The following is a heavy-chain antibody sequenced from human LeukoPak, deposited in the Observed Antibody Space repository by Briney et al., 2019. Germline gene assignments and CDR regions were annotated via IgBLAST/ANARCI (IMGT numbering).Heavy chain of an antibody. J-gene: IGHJ4*02. Sequence: PGRSLRLSCAASGFTFSSYAMSWVRQAPGKGLEWVSAISGSGGSTYYADSVKGRFTISRDNSKNTLYLQMNSLRAEDTAVYYCAKDHSVSPDYFDHWGQGTLVTVSS. V-gene: IGHV3-23*01. CDR2: ISGSGGST. D-gene: IGHD3-10*01. CDR3: AKDHSVSPDYFDH. CDR1: GFTFSSYA.